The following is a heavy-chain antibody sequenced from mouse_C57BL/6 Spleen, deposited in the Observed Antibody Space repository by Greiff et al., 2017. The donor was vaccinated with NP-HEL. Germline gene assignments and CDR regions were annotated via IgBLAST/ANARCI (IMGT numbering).Heavy chain of an antibody. J-gene: IGHJ3*01. Sequence: EVHLVESGPGLVKPSQSLSLTCSVTGYSITSGYYWNWIRQFPGNKLEWMGYISYDGSNNYNPSLKNRISITRDTSKNQFFLKLNSVTTEDTATYYCARYYYGSSYGCLAYWGQGTLVTVSA. CDR1: GYSITSGYY. V-gene: IGHV3-6*01. D-gene: IGHD1-1*01. CDR2: ISYDGSN. CDR3: ARYYYGSSYGCLAY.